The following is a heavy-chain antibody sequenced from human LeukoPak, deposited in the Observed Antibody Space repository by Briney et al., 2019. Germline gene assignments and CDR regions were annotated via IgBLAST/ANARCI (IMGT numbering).Heavy chain of an antibody. Sequence: GASVKVSCKASGYTFTSYYMHWVRQAPGQGLEWMGIINPSGGSTSYAQKCQGRVTMTRDTSTSTVYTELSSLRSEDTAVYYCARGAGVVPALYYYYYGMDVWGQGTTVTVSS. V-gene: IGHV1-46*01. CDR2: INPSGGST. D-gene: IGHD2-2*01. CDR1: GYTFTSYY. J-gene: IGHJ6*02. CDR3: ARGAGVVPALYYYYYGMDV.